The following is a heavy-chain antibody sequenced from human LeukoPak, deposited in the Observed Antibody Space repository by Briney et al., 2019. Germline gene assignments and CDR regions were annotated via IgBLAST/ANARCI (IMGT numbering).Heavy chain of an antibody. Sequence: AGGSLRLSCAASGFTFSSYWMHWVRQAPGKALVWVSRINSDGSSTSYADSVKGRFTISRDNAKNTLYLQMNSLRAEDTAVYYCARTEDDYGDPYYFDYWGQGTLVTVSS. CDR3: ARTEDDYGDPYYFDY. CDR1: GFTFSSYW. J-gene: IGHJ4*02. CDR2: INSDGSST. V-gene: IGHV3-74*01. D-gene: IGHD4-17*01.